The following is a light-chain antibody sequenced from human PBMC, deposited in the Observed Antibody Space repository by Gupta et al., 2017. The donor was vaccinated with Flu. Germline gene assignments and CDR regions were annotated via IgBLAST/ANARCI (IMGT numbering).Light chain of an antibody. CDR2: GAS. CDR3: QQYGSSSLT. V-gene: IGKV3-20*01. CDR1: QSVSSSY. J-gene: IGKJ4*01. Sequence: IALTQSPGTLSLSPGERATLSCRATQSVSSSYLAWYQQKPGQAPRLLIHGASSRATGIPDRFSGSGSGTDFTLTISRLEPEDFAVYYCQQYGSSSLTFGGGTKVEIK.